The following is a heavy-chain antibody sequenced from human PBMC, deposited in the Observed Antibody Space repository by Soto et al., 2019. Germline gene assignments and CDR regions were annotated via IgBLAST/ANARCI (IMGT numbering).Heavy chain of an antibody. CDR1: GLTVSSNY. CDR2: IYSGGST. Sequence: GGSLRLSCGASGLTVSSNYMSWVRQAPGKGLEGVSVIYSGGSTYYADSVKGGFTISRDNSKNTLYLQMRSLRVEDTAVYYCVKRSGSGWYDSWGQGTLVTVSS. J-gene: IGHJ5*01. D-gene: IGHD6-19*01. V-gene: IGHV3-66*02. CDR3: VKRSGSGWYDS.